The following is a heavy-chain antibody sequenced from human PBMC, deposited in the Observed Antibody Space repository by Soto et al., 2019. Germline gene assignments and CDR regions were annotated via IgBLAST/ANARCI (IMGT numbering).Heavy chain of an antibody. J-gene: IGHJ4*02. CDR3: GRHSRDDYSHGGSGIPDS. CDR2: IKHGGSS. V-gene: IGHV4-34*01. CDR1: AGSFSHYY. D-gene: IGHD4-4*01. Sequence: QVQQQPWGAGLLKPSETLSLTCTVYAGSFSHYYWNWIRQCPGKGLEWIGKIKHGGSSSDNPSLRSRVSISVDMSNNQFSLELSSVTAADTAVYFCGRHSRDDYSHGGSGIPDSWGPGTLVTVSS.